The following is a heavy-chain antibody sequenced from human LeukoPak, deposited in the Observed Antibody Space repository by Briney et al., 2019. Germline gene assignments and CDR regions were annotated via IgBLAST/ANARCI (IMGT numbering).Heavy chain of an antibody. J-gene: IGHJ5*02. CDR2: IKQDGSKE. CDR1: GFTFSNQW. V-gene: IGHV3-7*03. D-gene: IGHD1-7*01. CDR3: ARGRTTSSTWFDP. Sequence: GGSLRLSCAASGFTFSNQWMTWVRQAPGKGLEWVANIKQDGSKEHYVDSVKGRFTISRDSAKNSVYLQMNSLRAEDTAVYYCARGRTTSSTWFDPWGQGTLVTVSS.